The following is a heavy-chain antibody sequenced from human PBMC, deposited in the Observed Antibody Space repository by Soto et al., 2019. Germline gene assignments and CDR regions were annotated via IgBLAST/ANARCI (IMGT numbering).Heavy chain of an antibody. CDR1: GFSLSTSAVG. J-gene: IGHJ4*02. V-gene: IGHV2-5*02. D-gene: IGHD2-8*01. Sequence: QITLKESGPTLVQPTQTLTLTCTFSGFSLSTSAVGVGWIRQPPGKALEWLAFIYWDDDKRYSPSLKSILTTTNDPSKNQMAPARTNMAPLDPATYYCAHLMVAGLTSYFDFWGQGTMVTVSS. CDR3: AHLMVAGLTSYFDF. CDR2: IYWDDDK.